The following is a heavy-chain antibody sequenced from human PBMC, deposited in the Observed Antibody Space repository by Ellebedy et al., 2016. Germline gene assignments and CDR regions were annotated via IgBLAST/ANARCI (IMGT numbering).Heavy chain of an antibody. V-gene: IGHV3-7*01. CDR2: IKQDGSEK. CDR3: ARGDIVVVPATTPGDY. CDR1: GFTFSSYW. Sequence: GESLKISXAASGFTFSSYWMSWVRQAPGKGLEWVANIKQDGSEKYYVDSVKGRFTISRDNAKNSLYLQMNSLRAEDTAVYYCARGDIVVVPATTPGDYWGQGTLVTVSS. D-gene: IGHD2-2*01. J-gene: IGHJ4*02.